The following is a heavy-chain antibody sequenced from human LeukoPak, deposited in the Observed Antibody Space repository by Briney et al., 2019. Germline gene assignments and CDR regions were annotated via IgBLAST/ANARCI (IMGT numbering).Heavy chain of an antibody. J-gene: IGHJ4*02. Sequence: ASVKVSCKASGYTFTGYYMHWVRQAPGQGLEWMGWINPNSGGTNYAQKFQGWVTMTRDTSISTAYMELSRLRSDDTAVYYCARADRSYYYDSSGYYYPWFFDYWGQGTLVTVSS. CDR2: INPNSGGT. D-gene: IGHD3-22*01. V-gene: IGHV1-2*04. CDR1: GYTFTGYY. CDR3: ARADRSYYYDSSGYYYPWFFDY.